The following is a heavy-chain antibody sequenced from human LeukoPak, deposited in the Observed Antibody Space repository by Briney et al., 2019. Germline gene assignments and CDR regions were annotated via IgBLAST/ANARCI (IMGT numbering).Heavy chain of an antibody. V-gene: IGHV3-64*01. J-gene: IGHJ6*02. CDR1: GFTFISYA. CDR2: ISSNGGST. D-gene: IGHD1-1*01. CDR3: ARPRTGYYYGMDV. Sequence: GGSLRLSCAASGFTFISYAMHWVRQAPGNGLEYVSTISSNGGSTSYANSVKGRFTISRDNSKNTLYLQMGSLRAEDMAVYYCARPRTGYYYGMDVWGQGTTVTVSS.